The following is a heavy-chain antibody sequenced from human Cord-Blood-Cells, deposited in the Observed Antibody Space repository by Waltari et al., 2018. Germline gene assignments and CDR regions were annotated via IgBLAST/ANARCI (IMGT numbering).Heavy chain of an antibody. CDR3: TRLGRATWDFDY. CDR2: IRSKANSYAT. J-gene: IGHJ4*02. Sequence: EVQLVESGGGLVQPGGSLKLPCAASGFTFSGSAMHWVRQASGKGLEWVGRIRSKANSYATAYAASVKGRFTISRDDSKNTAYLQMNSLKTEDTAVYYCTRLGRATWDFDYWGQGTLVTVSS. CDR1: GFTFSGSA. V-gene: IGHV3-73*02. D-gene: IGHD1-26*01.